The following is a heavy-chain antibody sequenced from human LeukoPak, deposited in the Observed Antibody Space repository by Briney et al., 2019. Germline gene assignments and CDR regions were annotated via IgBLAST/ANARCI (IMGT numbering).Heavy chain of an antibody. CDR2: IKEDGSEK. CDR1: GFTFSNYW. J-gene: IGHJ4*02. Sequence: PGGSLRLSCAASGFTFSNYWMNWVRQAPGKGLEWVANIKEDGSEKIYVDSVKGRFTISRDNSKNSLYLRINNLRAEDTAVYYCTRNRGTDYWGQGTLVTVSS. CDR3: TRNRGTDY. D-gene: IGHD1-1*01. V-gene: IGHV3-7*01.